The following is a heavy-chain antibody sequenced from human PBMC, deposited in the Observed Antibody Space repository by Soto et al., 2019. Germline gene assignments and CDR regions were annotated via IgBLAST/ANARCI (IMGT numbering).Heavy chain of an antibody. V-gene: IGHV1-69*13. CDR1: GGTFSSYA. CDR2: IIPIFGTA. Sequence: SVKVSCKASGGTFSSYAISWVRQAPGQGLEWMGGIIPIFGTANYAQKFQGRVTITADESTSTAYMELSSLRSEDTAVYYCAIIPPYSSGRDYWGQGTLVTVSS. D-gene: IGHD6-19*01. CDR3: AIIPPYSSGRDY. J-gene: IGHJ4*02.